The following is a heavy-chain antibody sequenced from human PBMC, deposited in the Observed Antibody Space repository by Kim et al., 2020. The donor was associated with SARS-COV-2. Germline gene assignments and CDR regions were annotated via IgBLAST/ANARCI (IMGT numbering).Heavy chain of an antibody. V-gene: IGHV3-9*01. CDR1: GFTFDDYA. J-gene: IGHJ4*02. D-gene: IGHD6-13*01. CDR3: AKVSSSSWYHYFDY. Sequence: GGSLRLSCAASGFTFDDYAMHWVRQAPGKGLEWVSGISWNSGSIGYADSVKGRFTISRDNAKNSLYLQMNSLRAEDTALYYCAKVSSSSWYHYFDYWGQGTLVTVSS. CDR2: ISWNSGSI.